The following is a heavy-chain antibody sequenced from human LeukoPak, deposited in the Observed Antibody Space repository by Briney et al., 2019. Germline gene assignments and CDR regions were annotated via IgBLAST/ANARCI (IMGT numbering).Heavy chain of an antibody. Sequence: GASVKVSCKASGYTFTSYGISWVRQAPGQGLEWMGWISAYNGNTNYAQKLQGRVTMTTDTSTSTAYMELRSLRSDDTAVYYCASFDNSSGWYGALGNWGQGTLVTVSS. CDR2: ISAYNGNT. V-gene: IGHV1-18*01. J-gene: IGHJ4*02. CDR1: GYTFTSYG. CDR3: ASFDNSSGWYGALGN. D-gene: IGHD6-19*01.